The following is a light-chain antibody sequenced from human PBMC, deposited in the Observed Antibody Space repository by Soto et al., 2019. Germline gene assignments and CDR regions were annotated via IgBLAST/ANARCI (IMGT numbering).Light chain of an antibody. CDR3: QKYNNWPPLT. J-gene: IGKJ4*01. CDR2: GAS. Sequence: EIVMTQSPATLSVSPGDRATLSCRASQSVSSNLAWYQQKPGQAPRLLIYGASTRATGIPARFRGSGSGTEFTLTIGRLQSEDFAVYYCQKYNNWPPLTFGGGTKVDIK. V-gene: IGKV3-15*01. CDR1: QSVSSN.